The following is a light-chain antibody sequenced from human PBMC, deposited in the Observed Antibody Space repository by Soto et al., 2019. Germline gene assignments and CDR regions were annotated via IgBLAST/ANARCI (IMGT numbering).Light chain of an antibody. CDR1: QSVNSN. Sequence: DIVMTQSPATLSVSPGEGATLSCRASQSVNSNVTWYRQKPGQAPRLLIYGASTRATGIPARFSGSGSGTEFTLTISSLQSEDFAVYYCQQYHNWPPYTFGQGTTLEIK. J-gene: IGKJ2*01. V-gene: IGKV3-15*01. CDR2: GAS. CDR3: QQYHNWPPYT.